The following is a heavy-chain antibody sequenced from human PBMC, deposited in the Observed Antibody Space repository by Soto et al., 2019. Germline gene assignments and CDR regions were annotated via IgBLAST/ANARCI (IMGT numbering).Heavy chain of an antibody. CDR1: GYTFTSYG. CDR2: ISAHNGNT. J-gene: IGHJ4*02. CDR3: ARGRYGAY. D-gene: IGHD3-10*01. V-gene: IGHV1-18*01. Sequence: QVHLVQSGAEVKKPGASVKVSCKASGYTFTSYGITWVRQAPGQGLEWMGWISAHNGNTDYAQKLQGRVIVTRDTSTSTAYMELRSLIYYDTAVYYCARGRYGAYWGQGALVTASS.